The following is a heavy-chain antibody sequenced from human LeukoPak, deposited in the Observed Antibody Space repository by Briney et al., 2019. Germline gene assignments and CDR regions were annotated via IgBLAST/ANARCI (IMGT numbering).Heavy chain of an antibody. CDR1: GGPFSGYY. J-gene: IGHJ3*02. CDR3: ARGVGLRSDFDI. CDR2: INHSGRT. Sequence: SETLSLTCAVYGGPFSGYYWRWIRQPPGKGLEWIGEINHSGRTNYNPSLKSRVTISVDTSKNQFSLKVSSVTAADTAVYYCARGVGLRSDFDIWGQGTMVTVSS. D-gene: IGHD3-3*01. V-gene: IGHV4-34*01.